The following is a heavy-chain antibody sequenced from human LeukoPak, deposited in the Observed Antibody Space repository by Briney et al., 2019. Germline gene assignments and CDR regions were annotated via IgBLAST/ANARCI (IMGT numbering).Heavy chain of an antibody. J-gene: IGHJ6*03. CDR2: ISYSGST. D-gene: IGHD3-3*01. Sequence: SETLSLTCTVSGGSISSAYWSWIRQPPGKGLEWIGYISYSGSTYYNPSLKSRVTISVDTSKNQFSLKLSSVTAADTAVYYCARGTGVVTVVSLRYYYYYMDVWGKGTTVTVSS. V-gene: IGHV4-59*12. CDR1: GGSISSAY. CDR3: ARGTGVVTVVSLRYYYYYMDV.